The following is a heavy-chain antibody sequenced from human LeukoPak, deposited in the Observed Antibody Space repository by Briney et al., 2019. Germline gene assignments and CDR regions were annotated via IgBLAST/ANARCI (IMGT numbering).Heavy chain of an antibody. Sequence: PSETLSLTCTVSGGSISSYYWSWIRQPPGKGLEWIGYIYYSGSTNYNPSLKSRVTISVDTSKNQFSLKLTSVTAADTAVYYCARHRGYSAYDYFDYWGQGTLVTVSS. V-gene: IGHV4-59*01. D-gene: IGHD5-12*01. CDR1: GGSISSYY. CDR3: ARHRGYSAYDYFDY. J-gene: IGHJ4*02. CDR2: IYYSGST.